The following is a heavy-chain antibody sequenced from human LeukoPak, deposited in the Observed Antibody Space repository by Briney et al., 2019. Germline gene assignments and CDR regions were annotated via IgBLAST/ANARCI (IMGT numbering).Heavy chain of an antibody. CDR1: GYTFTSYD. Sequence: ASVKVSCKASGYTFTSYDIDWVRQATGQGLEWMGWMNPNSSNTGYAQKLQGRVTITRNTSISTAYMELSSLRSEDTAVYYCARGWRGMKDYWGQGTLVTVSS. V-gene: IGHV1-8*03. CDR3: ARGWRGMKDY. D-gene: IGHD3-16*01. J-gene: IGHJ4*02. CDR2: MNPNSSNT.